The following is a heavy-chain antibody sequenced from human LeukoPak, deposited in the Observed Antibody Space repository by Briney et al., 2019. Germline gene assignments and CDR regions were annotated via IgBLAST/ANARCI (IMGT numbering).Heavy chain of an antibody. CDR2: ISYDGSNK. CDR3: ARAVAGPFDY. D-gene: IGHD6-19*01. V-gene: IGHV3-30-3*01. J-gene: IGHJ4*02. CDR1: GFTFSSYA. Sequence: PGGSLRLSCAASGFTFSSYAMHWVRQAPGKGLVWVAIISYDGSNKYYADSVKGRFTISRDNSKNTLYLRINSLRAEDTAVYYCARAVAGPFDYWGQGTLVTVSS.